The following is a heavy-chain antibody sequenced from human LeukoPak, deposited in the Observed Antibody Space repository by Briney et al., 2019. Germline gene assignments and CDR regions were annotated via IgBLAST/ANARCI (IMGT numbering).Heavy chain of an antibody. CDR1: GGSFSGYY. Sequence: SETQSLTCAVYGGSFSGYYWSWIRQPPGKGLEWIGEINHSGSTNYNPSLKSRVTISVDTSKNQFSLRLGSVTAADTAVYYCARGPPGIAAGPVDYWGQGTLVTVSS. CDR2: INHSGST. V-gene: IGHV4-34*01. D-gene: IGHD6-13*01. J-gene: IGHJ4*02. CDR3: ARGPPGIAAGPVDY.